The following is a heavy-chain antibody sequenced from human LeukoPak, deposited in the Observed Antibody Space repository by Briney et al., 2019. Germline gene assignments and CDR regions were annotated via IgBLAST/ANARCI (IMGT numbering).Heavy chain of an antibody. Sequence: SETLSLTCTVSGYSISSGYYWGWIRQPPGKGLEWIGSIYHSRSTYYNPSLKSRVTISVDTSKNQFSLKLSSVTAADTAVYYCARHEKRLLWFGELSNLDYWGQGTLVTVSS. CDR3: ARHEKRLLWFGELSNLDY. D-gene: IGHD3-10*01. V-gene: IGHV4-38-2*02. J-gene: IGHJ4*02. CDR1: GYSISSGYY. CDR2: IYHSRST.